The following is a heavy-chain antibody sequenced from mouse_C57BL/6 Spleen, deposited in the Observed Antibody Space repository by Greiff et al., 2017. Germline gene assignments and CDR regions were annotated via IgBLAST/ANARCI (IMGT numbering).Heavy chain of an antibody. V-gene: IGHV1-26*01. CDR2: INPNNGGT. D-gene: IGHD1-1*01. CDR3: ASNVYGAY. CDR1: GYTFTDYY. J-gene: IGHJ3*01. Sequence: EVQLQQSGPELVKPGASVKISCKASGYTFTDYYMNWVKQSHGKGLEWIGDINPNNGGTSYNQKFKGKATLTVDKSSSTAYMELRSLTAEDSAVYYCASNVYGAYWGQGTLVTVSA.